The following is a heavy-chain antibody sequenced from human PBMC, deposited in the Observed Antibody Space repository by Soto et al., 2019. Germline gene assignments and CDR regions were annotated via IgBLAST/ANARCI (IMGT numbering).Heavy chain of an antibody. J-gene: IGHJ6*02. CDR3: ASGMDYYHYYGMDV. D-gene: IGHD3-10*01. CDR2: IIPLFGRG. CDR1: GGLSTSHS. Sequence: GASVKVSCKASGGLSTSHSISWIRQAPGQGLQWMGGIIPLFGRGNHAQQFQDRLTITADKSTSTVYMELSSLRLTDTAVYYCASGMDYYHYYGMDVWGQGTTVAVSS. V-gene: IGHV1-69*06.